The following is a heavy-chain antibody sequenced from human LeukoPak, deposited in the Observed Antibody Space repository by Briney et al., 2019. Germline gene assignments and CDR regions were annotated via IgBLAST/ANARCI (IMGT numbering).Heavy chain of an antibody. Sequence: GRSLRLSCAASGFTFSSYAMTWVRQAPGKGLEWVSAISGSGYNSYYADSVKGRFTISRDNSKNTLFLQMNSLRGEDTAIYYCAKWMVRRDFWSGAFDIWGQGTMVTV. V-gene: IGHV3-23*01. CDR2: ISGSGYNS. J-gene: IGHJ3*02. CDR3: AKWMVRRDFWSGAFDI. D-gene: IGHD3-3*01. CDR1: GFTFSSYA.